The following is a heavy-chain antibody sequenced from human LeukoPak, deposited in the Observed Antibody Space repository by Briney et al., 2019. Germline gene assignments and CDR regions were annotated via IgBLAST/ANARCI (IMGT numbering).Heavy chain of an antibody. Sequence: SETLSLTCAVSGYSISSGYYWGWIRQPPGKGLEWSGSIYHSGSTYYNPSLKSRVTISVDTSKNQFSLKLSSVTAADTAVYYCARPRPGEYYYMDVWGKGATVTVSS. V-gene: IGHV4-38-2*01. J-gene: IGHJ6*03. CDR3: ARPRPGEYYYMDV. D-gene: IGHD3-16*01. CDR2: IYHSGST. CDR1: GYSISSGYY.